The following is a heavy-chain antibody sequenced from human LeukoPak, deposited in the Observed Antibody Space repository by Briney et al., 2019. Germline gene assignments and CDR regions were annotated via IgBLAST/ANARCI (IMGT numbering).Heavy chain of an antibody. V-gene: IGHV4-34*01. D-gene: IGHD4-17*01. CDR2: INHSGST. CDR3: ARVGGLRPYYYYGMDV. Sequence: SETLSLTCAVYGGSFSGYYWSWIRQPPGKGLEWIGEINHSGSTNYNPSLKSRVTISVDSSKNQFSLKLSSVTAADTAVYCCARVGGLRPYYYYGMDVWGQGTTVTVSS. J-gene: IGHJ6*02. CDR1: GGSFSGYY.